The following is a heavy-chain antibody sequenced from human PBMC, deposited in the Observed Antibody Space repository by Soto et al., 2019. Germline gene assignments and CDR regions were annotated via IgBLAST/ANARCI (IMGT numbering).Heavy chain of an antibody. Sequence: GSLRLSCAASGFTFSSYGMHWVRQAPGKGLEWVAVIWYDGSNKYYADSVKGRFTISRDNSKNTLYLQMNSLRAEDTAVYYCARDRRRLHLGELSYYFDYWGQGTLVTVSS. CDR1: GFTFSSYG. CDR2: IWYDGSNK. J-gene: IGHJ4*02. CDR3: ARDRRRLHLGELSYYFDY. D-gene: IGHD3-16*02. V-gene: IGHV3-33*01.